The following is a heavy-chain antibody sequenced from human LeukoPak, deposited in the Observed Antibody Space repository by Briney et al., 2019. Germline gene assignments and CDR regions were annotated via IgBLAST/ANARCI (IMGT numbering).Heavy chain of an antibody. CDR2: ISTSGSTI. D-gene: IGHD3-16*01. CDR1: GFSFRTYE. Sequence: PGGSLRLSCAASGFSFRTYEMTWVRQAPGKGLEWVSHISTSGSTINYADSVKGRFTISRDNAKNSLYLQMNSLRAEDTAVYYFARGGSYFVHWGQGTLVTVSS. CDR3: ARGGSYFVH. V-gene: IGHV3-48*03. J-gene: IGHJ4*02.